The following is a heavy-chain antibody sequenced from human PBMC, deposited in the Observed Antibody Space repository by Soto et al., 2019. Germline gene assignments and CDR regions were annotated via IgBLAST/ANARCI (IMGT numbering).Heavy chain of an antibody. CDR1: GGTFSSYA. D-gene: IGHD3-22*01. CDR2: IIPIFGTA. V-gene: IGHV1-69*13. J-gene: IGHJ5*02. CDR3: ARDHRGGYYDSSGYPRENWFDP. Sequence: ASVKVSCKASGGTFSSYAISWVRQAPGQGLEWMGGIIPIFGTANYAQKFQGRVTITADESTSTAYMELSSLRTEDTAVYYCARDHRGGYYDSSGYPRENWFDPWGQGTLVTSP.